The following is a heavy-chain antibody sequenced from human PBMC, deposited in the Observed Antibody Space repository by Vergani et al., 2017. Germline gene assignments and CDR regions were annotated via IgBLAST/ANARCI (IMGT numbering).Heavy chain of an antibody. CDR3: ASDSYYYGSGSPP. J-gene: IGHJ5*02. CDR1: GFTFSSYA. CDR2: ISGSGGST. D-gene: IGHD3-10*01. Sequence: EVQLLESGGGLVQPGGSLRLSCAASGFTFSSYAMSWVRQAPGKGLEWVSAISGSGGSTYYADSVKGRFTISRDNSKNTLYLQMNSQRAEDTAVYYCASDSYYYGSGSPPWGQGTLVTVSS. V-gene: IGHV3-23*01.